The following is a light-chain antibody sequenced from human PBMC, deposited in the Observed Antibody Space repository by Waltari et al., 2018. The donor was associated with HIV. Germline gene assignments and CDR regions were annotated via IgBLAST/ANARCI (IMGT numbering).Light chain of an antibody. CDR2: DVT. Sequence: QSALTQPASVSGSPGQSITISCTGTSSDAGNYNNVSWYQQHPGKAPKLIVYDVTKRPSGVSNRFSGSKSGNTASLTISGLQAEDEADYYCCSYAGSSTFVFGGGTKLTVL. CDR1: SSDAGNYNN. CDR3: CSYAGSSTFV. V-gene: IGLV2-23*02. J-gene: IGLJ2*01.